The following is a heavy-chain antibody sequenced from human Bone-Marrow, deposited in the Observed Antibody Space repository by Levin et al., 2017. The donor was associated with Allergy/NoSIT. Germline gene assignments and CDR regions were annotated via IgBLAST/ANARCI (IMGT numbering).Heavy chain of an antibody. Sequence: GGSLRLSCAASGFTFSDYYMSWIRQAPGKGLEWVSYISSSGSTIYYADSVKGRFTISRDNAKNSLYLQMNSLRAEDTAVYYCARDLYYYDSSGRGAFDIWGQGTMVTVSS. CDR2: ISSSGSTI. D-gene: IGHD3-22*01. CDR3: ARDLYYYDSSGRGAFDI. J-gene: IGHJ3*02. V-gene: IGHV3-11*01. CDR1: GFTFSDYY.